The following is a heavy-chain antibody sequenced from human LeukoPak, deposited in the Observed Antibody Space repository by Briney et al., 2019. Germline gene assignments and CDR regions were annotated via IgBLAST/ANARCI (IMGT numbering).Heavy chain of an antibody. CDR1: GFTFSSNW. CDR2: MNSDGSSR. Sequence: GGSLRLSCAASGFTFSSNWMHWVRQAPGKGLVWVSRMNSDGSSRSYADSVKGRFTISRDNAKNTLYLQMDSLRAEDTAVDYCTSPQDCYNSFDYWGQGTLVTVSS. J-gene: IGHJ4*02. D-gene: IGHD5-24*01. V-gene: IGHV3-74*01. CDR3: TSPQDCYNSFDY.